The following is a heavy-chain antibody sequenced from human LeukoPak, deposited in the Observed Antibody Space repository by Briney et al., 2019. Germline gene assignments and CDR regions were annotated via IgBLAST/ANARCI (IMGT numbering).Heavy chain of an antibody. Sequence: GGSLRLSCAASGFTFSDYDMHWVRQATGKGLEWVSAIGTAGDTYYTGSVKGGFTSSRENAKNSLYLQMNSLRAGDTAVYYSARVAKERVGGVYYFDYWGQGTLVTVSS. CDR3: ARVAKERVGGVYYFDY. V-gene: IGHV3-13*01. J-gene: IGHJ4*02. D-gene: IGHD1-1*01. CDR1: GFTFSDYD. CDR2: IGTAGDT.